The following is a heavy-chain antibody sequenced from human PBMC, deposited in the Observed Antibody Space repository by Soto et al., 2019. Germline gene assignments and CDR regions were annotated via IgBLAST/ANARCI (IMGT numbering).Heavy chain of an antibody. CDR1: GYTFTSYG. V-gene: IGHV1-18*01. D-gene: IGHD6-6*01. CDR3: ARDSPDGGQLPNPYGMDV. CDR2: ISAYNGNT. Sequence: GASVKVSCKASGYTFTSYGISWVRQAPGQGLEWMGWISAYNGNTTYAQKLQGRDTMTTDTSTSTAYMELRSLRSDDTAVYYCARDSPDGGQLPNPYGMDVWGQGTTVTVSS. J-gene: IGHJ6*02.